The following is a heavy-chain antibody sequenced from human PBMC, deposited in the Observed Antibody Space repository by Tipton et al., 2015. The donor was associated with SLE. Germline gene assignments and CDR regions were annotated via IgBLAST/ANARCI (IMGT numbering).Heavy chain of an antibody. CDR2: IYSTGST. J-gene: IGHJ5*02. V-gene: IGHV4-4*07. CDR3: ARARGSNWFDP. CDR1: GDSFTRHY. D-gene: IGHD3-10*01. Sequence: TLSLTCTVSGDSFTRHYWSWIRQPAGKGLEWIGRIYSTGSTNYNPSLNSRVTMSIDTSKNQFSLKLSSVSAADTAVYYCARARGSNWFDPWGQGTLVTVSS.